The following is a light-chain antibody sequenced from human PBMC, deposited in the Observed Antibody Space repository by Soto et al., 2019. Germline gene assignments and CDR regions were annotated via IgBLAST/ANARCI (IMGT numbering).Light chain of an antibody. V-gene: IGKV1-5*03. J-gene: IGKJ1*01. CDR3: QHYNSYSEA. Sequence: DIQITQSPSTLSASVGDRVTITCRASQSISIWLAWYQQKPGRAPKFLIYKASDLENGVPSRFSGSGSGTEFALTISSLQPDDFATYYCQHYNSYSEAFGQGTKVDIK. CDR1: QSISIW. CDR2: KAS.